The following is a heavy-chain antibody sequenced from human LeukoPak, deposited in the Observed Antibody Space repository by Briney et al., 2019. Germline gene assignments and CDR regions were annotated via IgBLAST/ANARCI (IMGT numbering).Heavy chain of an antibody. CDR1: GFIFSNYA. V-gene: IGHV3-23*01. J-gene: IGHJ4*02. Sequence: PGGSLRLSCAASGFIFSNYAMSWARLTPGKGLEWVSALSGSGGTTYYADSVKGRFTISRDSSTNTLYLQLSSLRAEDTAIYYCARGGSFFAYFFDCWGQGTLVTVSS. CDR3: ARGGSFFAYFFDC. CDR2: LSGSGGTT. D-gene: IGHD3-10*01.